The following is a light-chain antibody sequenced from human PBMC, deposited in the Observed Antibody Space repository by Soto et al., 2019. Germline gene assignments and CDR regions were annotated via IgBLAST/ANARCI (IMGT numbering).Light chain of an antibody. CDR3: QQYGSSYT. CDR1: QSVSSTY. V-gene: IGKV3-20*01. J-gene: IGKJ5*01. CDR2: GAS. Sequence: EIVLTQSPGTLSLSPGERATLSCRASQSVSSTYVAWYQQKSGQAPRLLIYGASSRATGIPNRFSGSGSGTDFTLTISRLEPEDFAVYYCQQYGSSYTFGQGTRLEI.